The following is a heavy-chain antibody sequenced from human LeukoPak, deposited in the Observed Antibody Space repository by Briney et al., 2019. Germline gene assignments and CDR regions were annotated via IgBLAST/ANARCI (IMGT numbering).Heavy chain of an antibody. Sequence: PGRSLRLSCAASGFTFDDYAMHWVRQAPGKGLEWVSGISWNSGSIGYADSVKGRFTISRDNAKNSLYLQMNSLRAEDTALYYCAKDISTLNAFDIWGQGTMVTVSS. CDR3: AKDISTLNAFDI. J-gene: IGHJ3*02. CDR1: GFTFDDYA. D-gene: IGHD6-13*01. V-gene: IGHV3-9*01. CDR2: ISWNSGSI.